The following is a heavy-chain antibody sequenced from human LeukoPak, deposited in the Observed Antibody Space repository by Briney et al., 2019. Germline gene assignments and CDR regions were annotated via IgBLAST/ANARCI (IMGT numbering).Heavy chain of an antibody. J-gene: IGHJ4*02. Sequence: SETLSLTCTVSGYSISSGYYWGWIRPPPGKGLEWIGSIYHSGSTYYNPSLKSRVTISVDTSKNQFSLKLSSVTAADTAVYYCARDSYRTDYWGQGTLVTVSS. CDR1: GYSISSGYY. D-gene: IGHD5-18*01. V-gene: IGHV4-38-2*02. CDR3: ARDSYRTDY. CDR2: IYHSGST.